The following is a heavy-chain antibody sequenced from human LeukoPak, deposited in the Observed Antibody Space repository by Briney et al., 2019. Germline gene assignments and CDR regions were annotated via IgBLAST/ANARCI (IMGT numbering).Heavy chain of an antibody. J-gene: IGHJ6*02. CDR1: GYTFTSYD. CDR3: ARGHSSGWIINYYYSMDV. D-gene: IGHD6-19*01. CDR2: MNPNSGNT. Sequence: ASVKVSCKASGYTFTSYDINWVRQATGQGLEWMGWMNPNSGNTGYAQKFQGRVTMTRNTSISTAYMELSSLRSEDTAVYYCARGHSSGWIINYYYSMDVWGQGTTVTVSS. V-gene: IGHV1-8*01.